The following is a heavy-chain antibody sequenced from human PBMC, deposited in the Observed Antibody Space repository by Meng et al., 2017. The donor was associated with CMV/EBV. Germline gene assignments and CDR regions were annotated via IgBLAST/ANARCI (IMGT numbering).Heavy chain of an antibody. CDR2: VNSNNDAT. D-gene: IGHD6-19*01. Sequence: QLLESGGGMKKPGASVKVSCTTSGFTFSDYYIHWVRQAPGQGLEWMGWVNSNNDATNYARKFQGRVSMTRDTSISTAHMELSRLMSDDTAVYYCVRSSGWSLFDYWGQGTLVTVSS. V-gene: IGHV1-2*02. CDR1: GFTFSDYY. J-gene: IGHJ4*02. CDR3: VRSSGWSLFDY.